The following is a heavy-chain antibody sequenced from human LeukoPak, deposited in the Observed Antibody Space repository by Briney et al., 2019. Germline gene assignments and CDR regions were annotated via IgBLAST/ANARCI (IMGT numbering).Heavy chain of an antibody. D-gene: IGHD3-3*01. J-gene: IGHJ3*02. V-gene: IGHV4-59*01. CDR1: GDSISSYY. Sequence: PSETLSLTCTVSGDSISSYYWSWIRQPPGEGLEWIGHIYYRGSTNYNPSLKSRVTISVDTSKNQFSLKLSSVTAADTAVYYCARMVTIFGVVTYAFDIWGQGTMVTVSS. CDR3: ARMVTIFGVVTYAFDI. CDR2: IYYRGST.